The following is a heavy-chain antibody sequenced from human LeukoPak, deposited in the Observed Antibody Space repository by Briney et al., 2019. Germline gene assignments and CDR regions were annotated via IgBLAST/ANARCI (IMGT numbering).Heavy chain of an antibody. CDR3: AREVAGTRGWFDP. Sequence: GASVTVSCKASVYTFTVYYMHWVRQAPGQGLEWMGWINPNSGGTNYAQKFQGRVTMTRDTSISTAYMELSRLRSDDTAVYYCAREVAGTRGWFDPWGQGTLVTVSS. V-gene: IGHV1-2*02. CDR1: VYTFTVYY. D-gene: IGHD6-19*01. J-gene: IGHJ5*02. CDR2: INPNSGGT.